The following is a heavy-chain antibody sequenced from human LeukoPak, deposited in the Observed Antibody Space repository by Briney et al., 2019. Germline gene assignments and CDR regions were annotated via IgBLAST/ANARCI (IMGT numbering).Heavy chain of an antibody. Sequence: GGSLRLSCVVSGFTFSSHGIHWVRQAPGKGLEWMTFIRSDGSSNYYGDSVKGRFTLSRDNFKNTLSLQMNSLRAEDTAVYYCAALHMVRGGIDAFDIWGQGTMVTVSS. CDR2: IRSDGSSN. CDR3: AALHMVRGGIDAFDI. D-gene: IGHD3-10*01. V-gene: IGHV3-30*02. CDR1: GFTFSSHG. J-gene: IGHJ3*02.